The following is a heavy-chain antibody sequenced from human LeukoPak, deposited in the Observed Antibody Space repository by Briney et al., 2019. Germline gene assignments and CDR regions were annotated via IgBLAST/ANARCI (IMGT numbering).Heavy chain of an antibody. J-gene: IGHJ5*02. CDR2: ISAYNGNT. V-gene: IGHV1-18*01. D-gene: IGHD3-22*01. CDR1: GGTFSSYA. CDR3: ARVGYDSSGYSPYWFDP. Sequence: GASVKVSCKASGGTFSSYAISWVRQAPGQGLEWMGWISAYNGNTNYAQKLQGRVTMTTDTSTSTAYMELRSLRSDDTAVYYCARVGYDSSGYSPYWFDPWGQGTLVTVSS.